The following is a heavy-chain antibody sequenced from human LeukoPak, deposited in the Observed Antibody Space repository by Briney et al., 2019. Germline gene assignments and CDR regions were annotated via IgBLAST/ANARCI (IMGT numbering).Heavy chain of an antibody. CDR3: ARHGVRGSGSHYKC. CDR1: GGSISSSSYY. J-gene: IGHJ4*02. Sequence: SETLSLTCTVSGGSISSSSYYWGWIRQPPGKGLGWIGNIYYSGSTYYNPSLKSRVTISVDTSKNQFSLRLSSVTAADTAVYYCARHGVRGSGSHYKCWGQGTLVTVSS. D-gene: IGHD3-10*01. CDR2: IYYSGST. V-gene: IGHV4-39*01.